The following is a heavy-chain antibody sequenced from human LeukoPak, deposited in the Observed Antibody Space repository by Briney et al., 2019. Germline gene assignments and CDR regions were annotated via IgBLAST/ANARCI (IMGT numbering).Heavy chain of an antibody. V-gene: IGHV1-2*02. CDR3: ARFWDYHEGGY. CDR2: INPNSGGT. Sequence: ASVKVSCKASGFTFTGYYMHWVRQAPGQGLEWMGWINPNSGGTNYAQKFQGRVTMTSDTSISTAYMELSRLRSDDTAVYYCARFWDYHEGGYWGQGTLVTVSS. J-gene: IGHJ4*02. D-gene: IGHD3-22*01. CDR1: GFTFTGYY.